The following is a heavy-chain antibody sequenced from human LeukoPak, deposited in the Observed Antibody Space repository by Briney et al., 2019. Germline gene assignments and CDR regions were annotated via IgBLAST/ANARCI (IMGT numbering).Heavy chain of an antibody. Sequence: ASVKVSCKASGYTFTSYYMHWVRQAPGQGLEWMGIINPSGGSTSYAQKFQGRVTMTRDMSTSTVYMELSSLRSEDTAVYYCARVEGHYDILTGYYTYYFDYWGQGTLVTVSS. CDR2: INPSGGST. CDR1: GYTFTSYY. D-gene: IGHD3-9*01. CDR3: ARVEGHYDILTGYYTYYFDY. V-gene: IGHV1-46*01. J-gene: IGHJ4*02.